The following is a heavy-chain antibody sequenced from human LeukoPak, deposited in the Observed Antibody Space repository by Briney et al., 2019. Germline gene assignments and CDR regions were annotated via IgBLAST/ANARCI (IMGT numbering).Heavy chain of an antibody. CDR3: ARGRGAAAGSKNNYFDY. V-gene: IGHV4-34*01. CDR2: INHSGST. Sequence: PSETLSLTCAVYGGSFSGYYWSWIRQPPGKGLEWIGEINHSGSTNYNPSLKSRVTISVDTSKNQISLKLSSVTAADTAVYYCARGRGAAAGSKNNYFDYWGQGTLVTVSS. CDR1: GGSFSGYY. D-gene: IGHD6-13*01. J-gene: IGHJ4*02.